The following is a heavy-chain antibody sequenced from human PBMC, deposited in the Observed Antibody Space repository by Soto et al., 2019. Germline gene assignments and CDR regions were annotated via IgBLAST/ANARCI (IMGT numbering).Heavy chain of an antibody. CDR1: GGSISSTNW. CDR2: IYHSGTT. CDR3: AFPATADFDY. J-gene: IGHJ4*02. D-gene: IGHD6-13*01. Sequence: PSETLSLTCAVSGGSISSTNWWTCVRQSPGRGLEWIGEIYHSGTTNYSPSLKSRVNIAVDMSTNHFSLTLISVTAADTAVYYCAFPATADFDYWGKGILVAVSS. V-gene: IGHV4-4*02.